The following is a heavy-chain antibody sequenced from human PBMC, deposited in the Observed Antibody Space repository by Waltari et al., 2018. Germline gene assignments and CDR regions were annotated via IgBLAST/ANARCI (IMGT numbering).Heavy chain of an antibody. CDR3: ARERGYSYGYAAFDY. V-gene: IGHV3-72*01. J-gene: IGHJ4*02. D-gene: IGHD5-18*01. CDR1: GFPFSDHY. CDR2: TRNKANSYTT. Sequence: EVQLVESGGGLVQPGGSLRLSCVASGFPFSDHYMAWVRQAPGKGLEWVGRTRNKANSYTTEYAASVKGRFTISRDESKNSLYLQMNSLKTEDTAVYYCARERGYSYGYAAFDYWGQGTLVTVSA.